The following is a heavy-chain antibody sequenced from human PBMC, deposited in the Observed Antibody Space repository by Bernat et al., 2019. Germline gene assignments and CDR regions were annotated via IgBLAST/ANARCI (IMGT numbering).Heavy chain of an antibody. J-gene: IGHJ4*02. CDR3: AKPGYGGYYRNFDS. Sequence: QVQLVESGGGVVQPGRSLRLSCAASGFTFSSYGMHWVRQAPGKGLEWVAVIWYDGSNKYYADSVKGRFTISRDNSKNTLYLQLNSLRAEDTAVYYCAKPGYGGYYRNFDSWGQGTLVTVSS. CDR1: GFTFSSYG. CDR2: IWYDGSNK. V-gene: IGHV3-33*06. D-gene: IGHD5-12*01.